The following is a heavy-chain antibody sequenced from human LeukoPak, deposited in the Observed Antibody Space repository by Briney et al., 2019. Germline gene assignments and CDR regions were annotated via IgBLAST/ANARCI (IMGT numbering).Heavy chain of an antibody. Sequence: SQTLSLTCTVSGGSISSYYWSWIRQPPGKGLEWIGYIYYSGSTNYNPSLKSRVTILVDTSKNQFSLKLSSVTAADTAVYYCARATYDSSGITTCWFDPWGQGTLVTVSS. CDR3: ARATYDSSGITTCWFDP. J-gene: IGHJ5*02. CDR1: GGSISSYY. V-gene: IGHV4-59*01. CDR2: IYYSGST. D-gene: IGHD3-22*01.